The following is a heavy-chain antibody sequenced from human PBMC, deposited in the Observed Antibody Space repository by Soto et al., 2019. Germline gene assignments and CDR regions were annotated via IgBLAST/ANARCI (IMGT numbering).Heavy chain of an antibody. J-gene: IGHJ4*02. D-gene: IGHD5-18*01. V-gene: IGHV3-53*02. CDR3: ARVRPVDTAMVTGYYFDY. Sequence: EVQLVETGGGLIQPGGSLRLSCAASGFTVSSNYMSWARQAPGKGLEWVSVIYSGGSTYYADSVKGRFTISRDNSKNTLYLQMNSLRAEDTAVYYCARVRPVDTAMVTGYYFDYWGQGTLVTVSS. CDR2: IYSGGST. CDR1: GFTVSSNY.